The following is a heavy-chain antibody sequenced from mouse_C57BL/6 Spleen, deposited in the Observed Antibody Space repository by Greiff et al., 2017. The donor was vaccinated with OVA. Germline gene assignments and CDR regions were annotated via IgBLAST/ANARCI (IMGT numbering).Heavy chain of an antibody. CDR3: ARSRDYDPYFDY. V-gene: IGHV1-64*01. J-gene: IGHJ2*01. CDR1: GYTFTSYW. CDR2: IHPNSGST. Sequence: QVHVKQPGAELVKPGASVKLSCKASGYTFTSYWMHWVKQRPGQGLEWIGMIHPNSGSTNYNEKFKSKATLTVDKSSSTAYMQLSSLTSEDSAVYYCARSRDYDPYFDYWGQGTTLTVSS. D-gene: IGHD2-4*01.